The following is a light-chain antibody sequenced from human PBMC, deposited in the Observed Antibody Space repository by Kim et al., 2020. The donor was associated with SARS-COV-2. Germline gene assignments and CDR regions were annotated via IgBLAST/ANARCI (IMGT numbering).Light chain of an antibody. V-gene: IGLV2-11*01. CDR2: DVS. CDR3: CSYAGSYTLI. Sequence: QSVTISCTGTSSDVGGYNYVSWYQHHPGKAPKLMIYDVSKRPSGVPDRFSGSKSGNTASLTISGLQAEDEADYYCCSYAGSYTLIFGGGTQLTVL. J-gene: IGLJ2*01. CDR1: SSDVGGYNY.